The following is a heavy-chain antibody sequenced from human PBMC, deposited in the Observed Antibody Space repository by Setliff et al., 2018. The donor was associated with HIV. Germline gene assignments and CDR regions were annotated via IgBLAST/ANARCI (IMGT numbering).Heavy chain of an antibody. J-gene: IGHJ4*02. CDR3: ASIELAAMVPVDY. V-gene: IGHV3-13*01. CDR2: IGTGGDT. Sequence: PGGSLRLSCATSGFAFSDYDFHWVRQVTGEGLEWVSAIGTGGDTYYADSVKGRFTISRDNSKNTLYLQMNSLRAEDTAVYYCASIELAAMVPVDYWGQGTLVTVSS. CDR1: GFAFSDYD. D-gene: IGHD5-18*01.